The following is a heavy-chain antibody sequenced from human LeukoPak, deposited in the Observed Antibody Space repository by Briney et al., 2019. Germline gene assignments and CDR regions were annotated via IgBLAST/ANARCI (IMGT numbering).Heavy chain of an antibody. V-gene: IGHV4-59*01. CDR3: ARQDPQTTVPEGMDV. CDR1: GGSISTYY. D-gene: IGHD4-17*01. Sequence: SETLSLTCSVSGGSISTYYWSWIRQPPGKGLEWIGYIYYTGTTNYNPSLRSRLTISVDTSRNQFSLRLSSVTAADTAVYYCARQDPQTTVPEGMDVWGHGTTVIVSS. CDR2: IYYTGTT. J-gene: IGHJ6*02.